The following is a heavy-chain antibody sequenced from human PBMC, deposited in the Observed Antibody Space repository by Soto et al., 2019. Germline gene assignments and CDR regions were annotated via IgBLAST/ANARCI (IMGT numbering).Heavy chain of an antibody. CDR2: INAGNGNT. CDR1: GYTFTDYA. D-gene: IGHD6-19*01. CDR3: ARGAESGWPFDY. V-gene: IGHV1-3*01. Sequence: ASVKVSCKASGYTFTDYAMHWVRQAPGQRLECMGWINAGNGNTKYSQSFQGRVTFTRDTSASTAYIELSSLKSEDTAVYYCARGAESGWPFDYWGQGTLVTVSS. J-gene: IGHJ4*02.